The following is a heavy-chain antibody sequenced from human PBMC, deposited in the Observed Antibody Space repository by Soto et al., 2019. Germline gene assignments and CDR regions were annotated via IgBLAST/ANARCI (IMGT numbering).Heavy chain of an antibody. Sequence: EVQLLESGGGLVQPGGSLRLSCAASGFTFSSYAMSWVRQAPGKGLEWVSAISGSGGSTYYADSVKGRFTISRDNSKNTLYLQMNSRRAEDTAVYYCAKVQGYSYGYRGYYGMDVWGQGTTVTVSS. CDR1: GFTFSSYA. D-gene: IGHD5-18*01. V-gene: IGHV3-23*01. CDR2: ISGSGGST. J-gene: IGHJ6*02. CDR3: AKVQGYSYGYRGYYGMDV.